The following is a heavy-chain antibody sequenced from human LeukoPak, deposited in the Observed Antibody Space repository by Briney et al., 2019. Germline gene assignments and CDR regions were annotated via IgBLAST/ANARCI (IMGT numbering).Heavy chain of an antibody. J-gene: IGHJ3*01. D-gene: IGHD3-16*01. CDR2: IYHTGIT. Sequence: PSETLSLTCLVSGDSISSSNYWGWIRQPPGKGLEWIGSIYHTGITYYNPSLKSRVTLSVDTSKNQFSLRMNSVTAADTAFYYCATDNGPWGYDALDVWSQGTVVTVSS. CDR1: GDSISSSNY. V-gene: IGHV4-38-2*01. CDR3: ATDNGPWGYDALDV.